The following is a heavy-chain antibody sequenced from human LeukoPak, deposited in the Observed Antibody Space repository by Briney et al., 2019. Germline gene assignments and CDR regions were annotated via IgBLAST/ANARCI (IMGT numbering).Heavy chain of an antibody. D-gene: IGHD3-22*01. CDR1: GYSISSGYY. CDR3: ARVTYYYDSSGSYYYYYMDV. V-gene: IGHV4-61*02. Sequence: SETLSLTCTVSGYSISSGYYWSWIRQPAGKGLEWIGRIYTSGSTNYNPSLKSRVTISVDTSKNQFSLKLSSVTAADTAVYYCARVTYYYDSSGSYYYYYMDVWGKGTTVTVSS. J-gene: IGHJ6*03. CDR2: IYTSGST.